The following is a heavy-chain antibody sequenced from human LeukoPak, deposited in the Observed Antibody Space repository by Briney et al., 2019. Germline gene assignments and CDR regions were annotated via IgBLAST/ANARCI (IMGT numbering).Heavy chain of an antibody. Sequence: SVKVSCKASRGTFSSYAISWVRQAPGQGLEWMGGIIPIFGTANYAQKFQGRVTITADESTSTAYMELSSLRSEDTAVYYCARGREMATILCAFDIWGQGTMVTVSS. D-gene: IGHD5-24*01. V-gene: IGHV1-69*13. J-gene: IGHJ3*02. CDR1: RGTFSSYA. CDR3: ARGREMATILCAFDI. CDR2: IIPIFGTA.